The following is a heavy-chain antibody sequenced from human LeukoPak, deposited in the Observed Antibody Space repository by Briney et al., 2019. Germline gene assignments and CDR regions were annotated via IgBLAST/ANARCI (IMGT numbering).Heavy chain of an antibody. Sequence: SETLSLTCTVSGGPISGYYWSWIRQPPGEGLEWIGYLYNSGSTNYNPSLKSRVTISGDTSKNQFFLKLSSVTAADTAVHFCARGFVAGAYWYFDLWGRGTLVAVSS. V-gene: IGHV4-59*01. D-gene: IGHD6-19*01. J-gene: IGHJ2*01. CDR2: LYNSGST. CDR3: ARGFVAGAYWYFDL. CDR1: GGPISGYY.